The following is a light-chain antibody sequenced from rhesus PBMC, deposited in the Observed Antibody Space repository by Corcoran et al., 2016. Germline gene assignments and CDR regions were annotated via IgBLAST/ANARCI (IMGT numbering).Light chain of an antibody. J-gene: IGLJ1*01. CDR3: YSFRTVNPFI. CDR1: SSDIGGCNG. CDR2: DVN. V-gene: IGLV2-38*01. Sequence: QSALTQPPSMSKSLGQSVTMSCTGTSSDIGGCNGVSWYHQHSGTAPRLLIYDVNKRPSGVSDRFSGSKSGHTASLTISGLQPEEQGDYFCYSFRTVNPFIFGVGTRLTVL.